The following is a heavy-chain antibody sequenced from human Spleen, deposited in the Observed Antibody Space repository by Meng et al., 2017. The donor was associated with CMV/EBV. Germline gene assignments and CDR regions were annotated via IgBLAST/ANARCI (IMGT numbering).Heavy chain of an antibody. CDR1: FINHW. V-gene: IGHV5-51*01. D-gene: IGHD2/OR15-2a*01. J-gene: IGHJ4*02. Sequence: FINHWIGWVRQMPGKGLEWMGIIYPGDSDTRYNPSFQGQVTMSVDKSITTAYLQWSRLKASDTAMYYCARAEGGIASGDLLSFYFDSWGQGTLVTVSS. CDR3: ARAEGGIASGDLLSFYFDS. CDR2: IYPGDSDT.